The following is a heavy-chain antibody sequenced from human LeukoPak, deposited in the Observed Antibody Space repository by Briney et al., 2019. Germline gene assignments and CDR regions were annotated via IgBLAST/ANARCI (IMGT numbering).Heavy chain of an antibody. CDR1: GFTFISYG. V-gene: IGHV3-30*02. CDR2: IRYDGSNK. CDR3: AQDVGEMATIDYYYYMDV. J-gene: IGHJ6*03. Sequence: PGGFLRLSCAASGFTFISYGMHWVRQAPGKGLEWVAFIRYDGSNKYYADSVKGRFTISRDNSKNTLYLQMNSLRAEDTAVYYCAQDVGEMATIDYYYYMDVWGKGTTVTVSS. D-gene: IGHD5-24*01.